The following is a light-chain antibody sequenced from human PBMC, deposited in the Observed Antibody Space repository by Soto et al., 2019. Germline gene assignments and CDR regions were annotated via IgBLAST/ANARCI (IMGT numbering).Light chain of an antibody. CDR3: QQYAGSPIT. CDR1: QSVSSSY. V-gene: IGKV3-20*01. Sequence: EIVLTQSPGTLSLSPGERATLSCRASQSVSSSYLAWYQQKPGQTPRLLIYAVSSRATGIPDRFSGSGSGTDFSLTISRLEPEDFAVYYCQQYAGSPITFGQGTRLEIK. J-gene: IGKJ5*01. CDR2: AVS.